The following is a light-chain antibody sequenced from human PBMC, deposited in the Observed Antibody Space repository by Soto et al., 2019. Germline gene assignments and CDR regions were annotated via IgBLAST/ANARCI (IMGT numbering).Light chain of an antibody. CDR1: QSVGTY. J-gene: IGKJ1*01. Sequence: EIVMTQSPATLSVSPGERATLSCRASQSVGTYLAWYQQKPGQAPRLLIYGASTRAAGISPRFSGGGSGTEFTLTISSLQSVDFAVYYCQQYNDWPRTFGQGTKVGIK. V-gene: IGKV3-15*01. CDR3: QQYNDWPRT. CDR2: GAS.